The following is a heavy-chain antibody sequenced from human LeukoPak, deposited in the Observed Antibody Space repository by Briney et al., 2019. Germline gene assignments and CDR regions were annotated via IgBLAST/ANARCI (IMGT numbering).Heavy chain of an antibody. D-gene: IGHD5-12*01. Sequence: PGGSLRLSCAASGFTFSSYAMSWVRQAPGMGLEWVSAIGGSDTNTYYADSVKGRFTISKNSLYLQINSLRADDTALYYCAKVQYTDYDMNFDSWGQGTLVTVSS. CDR1: GFTFSSYA. V-gene: IGHV3-23*01. CDR3: AKVQYTDYDMNFDS. J-gene: IGHJ4*02. CDR2: IGGSDTNT.